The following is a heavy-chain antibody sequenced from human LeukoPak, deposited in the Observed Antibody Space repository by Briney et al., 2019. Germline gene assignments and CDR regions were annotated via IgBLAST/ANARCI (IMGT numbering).Heavy chain of an antibody. D-gene: IGHD1-14*01. V-gene: IGHV1-46*01. Sequence: GASVKVSCKASGYTFTSYYMHWVRQAPGQGLEWMGIINPSGGSTTYAQKFQGRVTMTRDTSTSTVYMELSSLRSEDTAVYYCARHPPDGAMDVWGQGTTVTVSS. CDR1: GYTFTSYY. CDR2: INPSGGST. CDR3: ARHPPDGAMDV. J-gene: IGHJ6*02.